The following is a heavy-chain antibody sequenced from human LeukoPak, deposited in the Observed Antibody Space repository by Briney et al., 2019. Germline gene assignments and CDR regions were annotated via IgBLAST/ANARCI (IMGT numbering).Heavy chain of an antibody. CDR1: GGTFSSSV. CDR2: IIPIFGTA. D-gene: IGHD6-6*01. CDR3: ASIGGLAARSYYYYMDV. J-gene: IGHJ6*03. Sequence: SVKVSCKASGGTFSSSVISWVRQAPGQGLEWMGGIIPIFGTANYAQKFRGRVTITADESTSTAYMELSSLRSEDTAVYYCASIGGLAARSYYYYMDVWGKGTTVTVSS. V-gene: IGHV1-69*13.